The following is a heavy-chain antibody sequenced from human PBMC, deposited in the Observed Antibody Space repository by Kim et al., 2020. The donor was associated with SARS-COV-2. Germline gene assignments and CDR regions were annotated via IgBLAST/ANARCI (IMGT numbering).Heavy chain of an antibody. CDR1: GYTFTSYD. D-gene: IGHD3-10*01. CDR2: MNPNSGNT. Sequence: ASVKVSCKASGYTFTSYDINWVRQATGQGLEWMGWMNPNSGNTGYAQKFQGRVTMTRNTSISTAYMELSSLRSEDTAVYYCARAYYYGSGSYWYYYGMDVWGQGTTVTVSS. J-gene: IGHJ6*02. V-gene: IGHV1-8*01. CDR3: ARAYYYGSGSYWYYYGMDV.